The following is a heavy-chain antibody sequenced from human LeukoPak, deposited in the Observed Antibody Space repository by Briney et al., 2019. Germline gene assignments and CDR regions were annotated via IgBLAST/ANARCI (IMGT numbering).Heavy chain of an antibody. CDR1: GFTFSSYS. CDR2: ISSSSSYI. V-gene: IGHV3-21*01. J-gene: IGHJ4*02. Sequence: GGSLRLSCAASGFTFSSYSMNWVRQAPGKGLEWVYSISSSSSYIYYADSVKGRFTISRDNAKNSLYLQMNSLRAEDTAVYYCARAGDYGDYFDYWGQGTLVTVSS. D-gene: IGHD4-17*01. CDR3: ARAGDYGDYFDY.